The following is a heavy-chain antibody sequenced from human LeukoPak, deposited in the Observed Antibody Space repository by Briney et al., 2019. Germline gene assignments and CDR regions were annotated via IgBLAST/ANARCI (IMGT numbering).Heavy chain of an antibody. J-gene: IGHJ5*02. CDR3: ARERLGPRWFDP. CDR1: GFTFGNYE. V-gene: IGHV3-74*01. D-gene: IGHD4-11*01. CDR2: INSDGSST. Sequence: GGSLRLSCAASGFTFGNYEMNWVRQAPGKGLVWVSCINSDGSSTSYADSVKGRFTISRDNAKNTLYLQMNSLRAEDTAVYYCARERLGPRWFDPWGQGTLVTVSS.